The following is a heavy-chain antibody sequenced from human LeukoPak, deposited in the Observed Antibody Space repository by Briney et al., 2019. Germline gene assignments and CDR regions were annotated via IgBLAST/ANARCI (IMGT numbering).Heavy chain of an antibody. CDR1: GFNFIKYW. Sequence: GGSLRLSCAPSGFNFIKYWMTWVRQVPGKGLEWAANIKDDGSQKYYVDSVKGRFTISRDNSKNTLYLQMNSLRAEDTAVYYCAKESPYGDYEYWGQGTLVTVSS. CDR3: AKESPYGDYEY. CDR2: IKDDGSQK. D-gene: IGHD4-17*01. J-gene: IGHJ4*02. V-gene: IGHV3-7*03.